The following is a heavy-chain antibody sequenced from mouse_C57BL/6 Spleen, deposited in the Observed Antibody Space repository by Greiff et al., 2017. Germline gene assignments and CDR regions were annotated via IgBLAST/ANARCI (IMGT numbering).Heavy chain of an antibody. Sequence: QVQLQQSGAELARPGASVKLSCKASGYTFTSYGISWVKQRTGQGLEWIGEIYPRSGNTYYNEKFKGKATLTADKSSSTAYMELRSLTSEDSAVYFCARDYYGSSYEGNYFDYWGQGTTLTVSS. V-gene: IGHV1-81*01. CDR2: IYPRSGNT. CDR1: GYTFTSYG. J-gene: IGHJ2*01. CDR3: ARDYYGSSYEGNYFDY. D-gene: IGHD1-1*01.